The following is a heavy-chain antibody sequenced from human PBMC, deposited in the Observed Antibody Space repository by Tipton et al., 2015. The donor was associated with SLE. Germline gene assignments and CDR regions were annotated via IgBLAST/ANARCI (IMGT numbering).Heavy chain of an antibody. CDR3: AKDRGYDFWSGLDAFDI. Sequence: SLRLSCAASGFTFSSYDMHWVRQATGKSLEWVSAIGTAGDTYYPDSVKGRFTISRDNSKNTLYLQMNSLRAEDTAVYYCAKDRGYDFWSGLDAFDIWGQGTMVTVSS. CDR1: GFTFSSYD. D-gene: IGHD3-3*01. CDR2: IGTAGDT. J-gene: IGHJ3*02. V-gene: IGHV3-13*04.